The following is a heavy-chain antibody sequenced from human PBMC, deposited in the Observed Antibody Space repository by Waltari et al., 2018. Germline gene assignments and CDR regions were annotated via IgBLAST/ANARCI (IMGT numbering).Heavy chain of an antibody. D-gene: IGHD3-22*01. J-gene: IGHJ4*02. CDR3: AREAGGYDSRGYFDY. V-gene: IGHV3-53*02. CDR2: IYSGGST. Sequence: EVKLVETGGGLIQPGGSLRLSCAASGFTVNSNYMSWVRQAPGKGPQGVSLIYSGGSTYYAESVKGRFTISRDNSKNTLYLQMNSLRAEDTAVYYCAREAGGYDSRGYFDYWGQGTMVTVSS. CDR1: GFTVNSNY.